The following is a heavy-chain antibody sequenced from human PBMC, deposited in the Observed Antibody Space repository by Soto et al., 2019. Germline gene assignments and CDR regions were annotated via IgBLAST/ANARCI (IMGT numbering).Heavy chain of an antibody. CDR2: IGSDGSIT. CDR3: ARDLENCGGECSSAFDI. CDR1: GFPFSNYD. J-gene: IGHJ3*02. V-gene: IGHV3-74*01. D-gene: IGHD2-21*01. Sequence: GGSLRLSCAASGFPFSNYDMSWVRQAPGKGPEWVSGIGSDGSITTYSDSVQGRFTISRDNAKKTLYLQMNSLTAADTAVYYCARDLENCGGECSSAFDIWGQGTMVTVSS.